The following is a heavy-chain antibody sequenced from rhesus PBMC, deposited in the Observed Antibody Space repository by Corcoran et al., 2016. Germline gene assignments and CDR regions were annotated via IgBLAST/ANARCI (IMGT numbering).Heavy chain of an antibody. J-gene: IGHJ2*01. D-gene: IGHD4-23*01. Sequence: QVQLQESGPGLVKPSETLPLTCAVSGASISSNYWSWIRQAPGRGLEWIGRIYGSGGRTYYNPSLNSRVTISLDTSKNQFSLKLTSVTAADTAIYYCASGSNYLYWYFDLWGPGTPVTISS. CDR2: IYGSGGRT. V-gene: IGHV4S2*01. CDR1: GASISSNY. CDR3: ASGSNYLYWYFDL.